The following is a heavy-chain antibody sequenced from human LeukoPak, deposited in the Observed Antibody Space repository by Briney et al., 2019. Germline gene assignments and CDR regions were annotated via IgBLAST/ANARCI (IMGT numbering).Heavy chain of an antibody. V-gene: IGHV5-10-1*01. Sequence: PGESLTISCKGSGYSFTNYWISWVRQMPGKGLEWMGRIDPSDSYTKYSPSFEGHVTISVDKSISTAFLQWNSLKASDSAMYYCATGASKVTTDFANYGGQGTRVAVSS. CDR1: GYSFTNYW. D-gene: IGHD4-17*01. CDR2: IDPSDSYT. J-gene: IGHJ4*02. CDR3: ATGASKVTTDFANY.